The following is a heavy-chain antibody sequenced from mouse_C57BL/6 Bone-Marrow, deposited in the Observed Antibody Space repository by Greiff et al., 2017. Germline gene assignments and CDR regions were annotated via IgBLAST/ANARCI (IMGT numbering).Heavy chain of an antibody. CDR2: IYPGSGNT. V-gene: IGHV1-76*01. CDR3: ARSRAWFAY. Sequence: QVQLQQSGAELVRPGASVKLSCKASGYTFTDYYINWVRQRPGQGLEWIARIYPGSGNTYYNEKFKGKATLPAETSSSTAYMQLSSLTAEDSAVCFCARSRAWFAYWGQGTLVTVSA. CDR1: GYTFTDYY. J-gene: IGHJ3*01.